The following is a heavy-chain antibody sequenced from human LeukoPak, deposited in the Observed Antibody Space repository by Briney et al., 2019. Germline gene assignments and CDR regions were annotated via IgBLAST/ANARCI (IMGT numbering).Heavy chain of an antibody. CDR1: GGSISSYY. J-gene: IGHJ4*02. D-gene: IGHD3-22*01. CDR2: IYYSGST. CDR3: ARGGWDYYDSSGYKRPAYFDY. Sequence: PSETLSLTCTVYGGSISSYYWSWIRQPPGKGLEWIGYIYYSGSTNYNPSLKSRVTISVDTSKNQFSLKLSSVTAADTAVYYCARGGWDYYDSSGYKRPAYFDYWGQGTLVTVSS. V-gene: IGHV4-59*01.